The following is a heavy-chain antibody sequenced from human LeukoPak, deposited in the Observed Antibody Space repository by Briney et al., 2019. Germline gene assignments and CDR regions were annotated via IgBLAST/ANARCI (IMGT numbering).Heavy chain of an antibody. V-gene: IGHV1-2*02. D-gene: IGHD1-26*01. J-gene: IGHJ4*02. Sequence: GASVKVSCKASGYTFTGYYMHWARQAPGQGLEWMGWINPNSGDTNYAQKFQGRVTMARDTSINTVYMQLSRLRSDDTAVYYCATGAASYYGDWGQGTLVTVSS. CDR1: GYTFTGYY. CDR2: INPNSGDT. CDR3: ATGAASYYGD.